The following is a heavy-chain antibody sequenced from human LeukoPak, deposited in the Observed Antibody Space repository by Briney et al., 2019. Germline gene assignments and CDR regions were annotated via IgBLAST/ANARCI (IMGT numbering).Heavy chain of an antibody. D-gene: IGHD1-26*01. V-gene: IGHV4-30-4*08. CDR3: GRVSGRYRAKTAY. CDR2: IYYTGST. J-gene: IGHJ4*02. CDR1: GGSISSDDYY. Sequence: SETLSLTCTVSGGSISSDDYYWRWLRQPPEKRLEWIGYIYYTGSTYYHPSHKSIVTISVDTSKHLFPLMLSSVTAAPAAGYYCGRVSGRYRAKTAYGGQGTLVTVAS.